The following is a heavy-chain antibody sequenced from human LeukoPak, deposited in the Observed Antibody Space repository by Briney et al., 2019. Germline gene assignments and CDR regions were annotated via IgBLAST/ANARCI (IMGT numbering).Heavy chain of an antibody. J-gene: IGHJ4*02. Sequence: PGGSLRLSCAASGFTFSNAWMSWVRQAPGKGLEWVGRIKSKTDGGTTDYAAPVKGRFTISRDDSKNTLYLQMNSLKTEDTAVYYCTTGSEDYYDSSGSYYWGQGTLVTVSS. CDR3: TTGSEDYYDSSGSYY. CDR1: GFTFSNAW. V-gene: IGHV3-15*01. CDR2: IKSKTDGGTT. D-gene: IGHD3-22*01.